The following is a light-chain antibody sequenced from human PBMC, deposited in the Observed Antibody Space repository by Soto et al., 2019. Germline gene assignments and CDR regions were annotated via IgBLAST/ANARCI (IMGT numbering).Light chain of an antibody. V-gene: IGKV3-15*01. CDR2: GPS. CDR1: QSVSYN. Sequence: DIVMTLSLLTLSVSPRERVTLSCRASQSVSYNLAWSQQKPGQAPRLLIYGPSTRATGIPARFSGGGSGAEFTPTIISLQSDDFVLYYCQQYNNWYRTFGQGTKVDIK. CDR3: QQYNNWYRT. J-gene: IGKJ1*01.